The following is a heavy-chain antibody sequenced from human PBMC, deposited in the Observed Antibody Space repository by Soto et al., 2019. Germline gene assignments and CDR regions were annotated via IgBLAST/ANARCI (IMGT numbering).Heavy chain of an antibody. Sequence: QVQLVESGGGVVQPGRSLRLSCAASGFTFSSYAMHWVRQAPGKGLEWVALISYDGNDKFYADSVKGRFTISRGNSKNTLFLQMNSLTLEDTAMYYCARDQGAWSGCPFAPWGQGTLVTVSS. J-gene: IGHJ5*02. CDR2: ISYDGNDK. CDR1: GFTFSSYA. CDR3: ARDQGAWSGCPFAP. V-gene: IGHV3-30-3*01. D-gene: IGHD3-3*01.